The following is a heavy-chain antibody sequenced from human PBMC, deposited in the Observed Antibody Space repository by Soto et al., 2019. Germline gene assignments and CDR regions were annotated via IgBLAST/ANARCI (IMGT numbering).Heavy chain of an antibody. J-gene: IGHJ5*02. Sequence: QVQLVQSGAEVKKPGASMKISCKASGYSFTSYAIHWVRQAPGQRLEWMGWIFAGNGDTEYSQRFQDRVTITRDTSASTTYLELSSLRSEDTAVYYCARNVPHTGYYNHWSQGTLVTVSS. D-gene: IGHD3-9*01. CDR1: GYSFTSYA. V-gene: IGHV1-3*01. CDR2: IFAGNGDT. CDR3: ARNVPHTGYYNH.